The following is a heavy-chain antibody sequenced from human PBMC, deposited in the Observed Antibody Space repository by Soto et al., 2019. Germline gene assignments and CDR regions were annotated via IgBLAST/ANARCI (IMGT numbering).Heavy chain of an antibody. CDR1: GFTFGDYW. CDR3: ATAEVDY. V-gene: IGHV3-74*03. CDR2: MTGDGRTT. J-gene: IGHJ4*02. Sequence: GGSLRLSCAASGFTFGDYWMHWVRQPPGKGPEWVSRMTGDGRTTQYADSVKGRFTASRDNAKSTLYLQMNSLRAEDTAVYYCATAEVDYWGPGTLVTV.